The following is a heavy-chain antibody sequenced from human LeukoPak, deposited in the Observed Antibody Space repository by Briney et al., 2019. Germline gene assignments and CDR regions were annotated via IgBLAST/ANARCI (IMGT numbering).Heavy chain of an antibody. CDR1: GFTFSSYS. CDR2: ISSSSSYI. Sequence: GGSLRLSCAASGFTFSSYSMNWVRQAPGKGLEWVSSISSSSSYIYYADSVKGRFTISGDNAKNSLYLQMNSLRAEDTAVYYCARDLDSSGYYVPFDYWGQGTLVTVSS. J-gene: IGHJ4*02. D-gene: IGHD3-22*01. CDR3: ARDLDSSGYYVPFDY. V-gene: IGHV3-21*01.